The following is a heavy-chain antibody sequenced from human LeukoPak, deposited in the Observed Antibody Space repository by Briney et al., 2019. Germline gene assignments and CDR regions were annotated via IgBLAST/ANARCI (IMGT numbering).Heavy chain of an antibody. D-gene: IGHD6-13*01. CDR1: GITFSSYG. V-gene: IGHV3-23*01. J-gene: IGHJ4*02. CDR3: ASGRTAGYY. Sequence: GGSLRLSCAASGITFSSYGMSWVRQVPGKGLEWVSSISHTGGSPYYADSVKGRFTISRDNSKNTLYLQMNSLRAEDTAVYYCASGRTAGYYWGQGTLVTVAS. CDR2: ISHTGGSP.